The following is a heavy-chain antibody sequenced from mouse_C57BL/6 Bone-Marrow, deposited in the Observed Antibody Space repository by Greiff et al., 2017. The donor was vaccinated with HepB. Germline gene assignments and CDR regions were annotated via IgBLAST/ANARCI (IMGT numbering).Heavy chain of an antibody. Sequence: QVQLKQPGAELVMPGASVKLSCKASGYTFTSYWMHWVKQRPGQGLEWIGEIDPSDSYTNYNQKFKGKSTLTVDKSSSTAYLQLSSLTSEDSAVYYCARSGGFRGYFDFWGRGTALTVSS. V-gene: IGHV1-69*01. CDR1: GYTFTSYW. CDR2: IDPSDSYT. J-gene: IGHJ2*01. D-gene: IGHD3-1*01. CDR3: ARSGGFRGYFDF.